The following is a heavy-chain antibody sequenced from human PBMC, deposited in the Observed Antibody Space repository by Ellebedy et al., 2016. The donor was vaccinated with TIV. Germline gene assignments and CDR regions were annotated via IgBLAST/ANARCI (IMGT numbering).Heavy chain of an antibody. CDR2: INPSGGST. V-gene: IGHV1-46*01. CDR3: TCLQLGIADYFDY. Sequence: ASVRVSCKASGYTFTKYYMHWVRQAPGQGLEWMGMINPSGGSTSYAQKFQGRVTMTRDTSTSTVYMELSSLRSEDTAVYYCTCLQLGIADYFDYWGQGALVTVSS. J-gene: IGHJ4*02. CDR1: GYTFTKYY. D-gene: IGHD6-13*01.